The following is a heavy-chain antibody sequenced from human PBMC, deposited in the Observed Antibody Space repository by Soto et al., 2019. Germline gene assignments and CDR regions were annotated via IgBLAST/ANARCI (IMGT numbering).Heavy chain of an antibody. D-gene: IGHD6-19*01. CDR3: AADIAVAYYYYYGMDV. V-gene: IGHV1-58*01. CDR1: GFTFTSSA. Sequence: SVKVSCKASGFTFTSSAVQWVRQARGQRLEWIGWIVVGSGNTNYAQKFQERVTITRDMSTSTAYMELSSLRSEDTAVYYCAADIAVAYYYYYGMDVWGLGTTVTVSS. CDR2: IVVGSGNT. J-gene: IGHJ6*02.